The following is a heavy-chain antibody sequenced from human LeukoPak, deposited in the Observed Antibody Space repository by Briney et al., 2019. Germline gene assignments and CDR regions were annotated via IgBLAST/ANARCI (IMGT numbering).Heavy chain of an antibody. CDR2: IIPFLGTT. D-gene: IGHD2-21*01. V-gene: IGHV1-69*11. Sequence: SVKVSCKASGGTFNNYSFNWVRQAPGQGLEWMGSIIPFLGTTNYAQKFQGRVTITADEPTRTAYMELTYVRSDDTAVYYCTIIPNVILFTHYFEYWGQGTLVTVSS. CDR1: GGTFNNYS. CDR3: TIIPNVILFTHYFEY. J-gene: IGHJ4*02.